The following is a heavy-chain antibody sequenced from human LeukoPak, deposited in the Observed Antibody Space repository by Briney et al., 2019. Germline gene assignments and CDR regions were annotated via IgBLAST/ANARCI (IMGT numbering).Heavy chain of an antibody. CDR1: GGSISSYY. CDR2: IYYSGST. CDR3: ARHGYSSGSLAWFDP. D-gene: IGHD6-19*01. V-gene: IGHV4-59*01. Sequence: SEALSLTCTVAGGSISSYYWSWIRQPPGKGLEWIGYIYYSGSTNYNPSLKSRVTISVDTSKNQFSLKLSSVTAADTAVYYCARHGYSSGSLAWFDPWGQGTQVTVSS. J-gene: IGHJ5*02.